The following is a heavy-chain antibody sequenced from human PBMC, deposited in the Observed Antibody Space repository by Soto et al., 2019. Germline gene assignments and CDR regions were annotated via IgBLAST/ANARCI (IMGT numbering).Heavy chain of an antibody. CDR3: ARDRVLLWFGDPSSGYYYYGMDV. V-gene: IGHV4-30-4*02. Sequence: PSETLSLTCTVSGFSISSGDYYWIWIRQPPGKGLEWIGYIYYSGSTYYNPSLKSRVTISVDTSKNQFSLKLSSVTAADTAVYYCARDRVLLWFGDPSSGYYYYGMDVWGQGTTVTVSS. CDR2: IYYSGST. D-gene: IGHD3-10*01. J-gene: IGHJ6*02. CDR1: GFSISSGDYY.